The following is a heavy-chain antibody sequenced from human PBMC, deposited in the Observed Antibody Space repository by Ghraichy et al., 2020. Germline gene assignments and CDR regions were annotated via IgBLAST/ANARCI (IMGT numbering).Heavy chain of an antibody. Sequence: SETLSLTCAVYGGSFSGHHWSWIRQPPGKGLEWIGEITLSGSTSYSPSLKSRVTISIDTSKNQFSLKVNSVTAADTAVYYCARGAHNQSDSNYSYMDVWGKGTTVTVSS. CDR2: ITLSGST. J-gene: IGHJ6*03. V-gene: IGHV4-34*01. CDR3: ARGAHNQSDSNYSYMDV. CDR1: GGSFSGHH. D-gene: IGHD2-21*02.